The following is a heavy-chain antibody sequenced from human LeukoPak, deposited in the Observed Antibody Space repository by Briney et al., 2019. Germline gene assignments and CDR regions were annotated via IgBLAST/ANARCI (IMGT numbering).Heavy chain of an antibody. D-gene: IGHD3-10*01. Sequence: ASLKVSCKTSGYSFSTFDINWVRQATGQGLEWMGWMNPNSGNTNYEQKFQGRLTMTRDTSISTAYMELSSLRSEDTAVYYCARGGILVQGVTILYGMDVWGQGTTATVSS. CDR3: ARGGILVQGVTILYGMDV. V-gene: IGHV1-8*01. CDR2: MNPNSGNT. CDR1: GYSFSTFD. J-gene: IGHJ6*02.